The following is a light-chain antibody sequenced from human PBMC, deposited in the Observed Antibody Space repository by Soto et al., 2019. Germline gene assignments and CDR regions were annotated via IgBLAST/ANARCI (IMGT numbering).Light chain of an antibody. V-gene: IGKV3-11*01. Sequence: EIVLTQSPATLSLSPGERATLSCRASQSVSSYLAWYQQKPGQAPRLLIYDASNRATGIPARFSGSGSGTDSPLTISSLEPDYVAVYYCQQRSNWPLTFGGGTKVEIK. J-gene: IGKJ4*01. CDR2: DAS. CDR1: QSVSSY. CDR3: QQRSNWPLT.